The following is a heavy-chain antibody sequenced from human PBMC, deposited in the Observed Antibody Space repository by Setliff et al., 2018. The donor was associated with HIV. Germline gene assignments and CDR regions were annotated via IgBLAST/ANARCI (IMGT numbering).Heavy chain of an antibody. CDR2: VNPKSGDA. CDR3: ARSGPRDYDYWNNQPRRGFDL. J-gene: IGHJ2*01. D-gene: IGHD3-16*01. Sequence: ASVKVSCKASGYTFTRSDINWVRQAMGHGLEWMGWVNPKSGDAGHTQKFQDRLTITRNTSTNTVYMELGGLTPEDTAVYFCARSGPRDYDYWNNQPRRGFDLWGRGTPVTVSS. CDR1: GYTFTRSD. V-gene: IGHV1-8*03.